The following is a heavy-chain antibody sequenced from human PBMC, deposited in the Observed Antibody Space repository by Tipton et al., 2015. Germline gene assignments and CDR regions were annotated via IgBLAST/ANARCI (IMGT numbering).Heavy chain of an antibody. CDR2: ISAYNGHT. CDR1: GYTFTNYG. CDR3: ARGDSSGPDY. V-gene: IGHV1-18*01. Sequence: QSGAEVRKPGASVKASCKASGYTFTNYGITWVRQAPGQGLEWMGWISAYNGHTNYAQKLQGRVTMTTDTSTSTVYMELRSLRFDDTAVYYCARGDSSGPDYWGQGTLVTVSS. D-gene: IGHD6-19*01. J-gene: IGHJ4*02.